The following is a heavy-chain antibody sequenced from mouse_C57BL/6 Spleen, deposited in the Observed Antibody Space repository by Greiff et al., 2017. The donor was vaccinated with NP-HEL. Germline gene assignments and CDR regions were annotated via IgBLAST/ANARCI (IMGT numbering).Heavy chain of an antibody. D-gene: IGHD2-3*01. V-gene: IGHV1-61*01. CDR1: GYTFTSYW. CDR3: ARNDGYPFAY. J-gene: IGHJ3*01. Sequence: QVQLQQPGAELVRPGSSVKLSCKASGYTFTSYWMDWVKQRPGQGLEWIGNIYPSDSETHYNQKFKDKATLTVDKSSSTAYMQLSSLTSEDSAVYYCARNDGYPFAYLGQGTLVTVSA. CDR2: IYPSDSET.